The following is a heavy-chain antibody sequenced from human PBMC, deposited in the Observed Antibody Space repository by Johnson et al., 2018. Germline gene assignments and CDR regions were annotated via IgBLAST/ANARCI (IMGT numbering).Heavy chain of an antibody. D-gene: IGHD3-22*01. CDR3: AKDAGYGPYYYDGSGYGRAGYFHH. CDR2: IRSQAYGGTT. CDR1: GFTFGDYA. J-gene: IGHJ1*01. V-gene: IGHV3-49*03. Sequence: VQLVESGGGLVQPGRSLRLSCTASGFTFGDYAMSWFRQAPGKGLEWGGFIRSQAYGGTTEYAASVKGRFTISRDDSKSISYLQMNSLKTEDTAVYYCAKDAGYGPYYYDGSGYGRAGYFHHWGQGTLVIVSS.